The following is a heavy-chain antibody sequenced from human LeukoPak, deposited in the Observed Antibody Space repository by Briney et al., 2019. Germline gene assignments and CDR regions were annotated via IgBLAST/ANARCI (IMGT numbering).Heavy chain of an antibody. CDR3: ASGVDRYGGIRLDY. D-gene: IGHD5-18*01. CDR1: GGTFSSYA. CDR2: IIPILGIA. V-gene: IGHV1-69*04. J-gene: IGHJ4*02. Sequence: GASVKVSCKASGGTFSSYAISWVRQAPGQGLEWMGRIIPILGIANYAQKFQGRVTITADKSTSTAYMELSSLRSEDTAVYYCASGVDRYGGIRLDYWGQGTLVTASS.